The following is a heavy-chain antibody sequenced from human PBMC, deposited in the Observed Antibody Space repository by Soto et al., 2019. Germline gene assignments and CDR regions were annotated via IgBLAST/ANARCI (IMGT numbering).Heavy chain of an antibody. D-gene: IGHD2-2*01. V-gene: IGHV1-69*13. CDR2: IIPIFGTA. Sequence: ASVKVSCKASGGTFSSYAISWVRQAPGQGLEWMGGIIPIFGTANYAQKFQGRVTITADESTSTAYMELSSLRSEDTAVYYCARGGTYCSSTSCYPPFYYYYGMDVWGQGTTVTV. J-gene: IGHJ6*02. CDR1: GGTFSSYA. CDR3: ARGGTYCSSTSCYPPFYYYYGMDV.